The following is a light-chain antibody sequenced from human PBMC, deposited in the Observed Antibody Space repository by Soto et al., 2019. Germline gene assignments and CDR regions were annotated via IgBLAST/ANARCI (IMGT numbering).Light chain of an antibody. CDR3: SSYTAFSTWV. J-gene: IGLJ3*02. V-gene: IGLV2-14*01. CDR1: SNDVGGYNY. Sequence: QSALTQPASVSGSPGQSITISCTGTSNDVGGYNYVSWYQQHPDKAPQLIIYEVSNRPSGVSHRFSGSKSGDTASLTISGLQAEDGADYYCSSYTAFSTWVFGGGTKVTVL. CDR2: EVS.